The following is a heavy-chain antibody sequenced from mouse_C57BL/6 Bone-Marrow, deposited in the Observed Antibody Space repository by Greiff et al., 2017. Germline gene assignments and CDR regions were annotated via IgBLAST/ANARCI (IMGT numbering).Heavy chain of an antibody. Sequence: VQLQQSGAELARPGASVKLSCTASGYTFTSYGISWVKQRTGQGLEWIGEIYPRSGNTYYNEKFKGKATLTADKSSSTAYMELRSLTPEDSAVYCCARNWDEGYWGQGTTLTVSS. V-gene: IGHV1-81*01. CDR3: ARNWDEGY. CDR2: IYPRSGNT. CDR1: GYTFTSYG. J-gene: IGHJ2*01. D-gene: IGHD4-1*01.